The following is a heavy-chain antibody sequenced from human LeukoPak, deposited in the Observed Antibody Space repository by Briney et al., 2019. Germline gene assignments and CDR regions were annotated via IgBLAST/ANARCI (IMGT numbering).Heavy chain of an antibody. J-gene: IGHJ4*02. CDR3: TREERGYIPAF. Sequence: GGSLRLSCAASGFTISNYAMHWVRQTPGKGLEWVAFVSYDGSWDSHSDSVKGRFTVSRDDSKNTLYLQMTRLRAEDTAVYYCTREERGYIPAFWGQGTLVTVSS. CDR1: GFTISNYA. CDR2: VSYDGSWD. D-gene: IGHD3-16*02. V-gene: IGHV3-30*01.